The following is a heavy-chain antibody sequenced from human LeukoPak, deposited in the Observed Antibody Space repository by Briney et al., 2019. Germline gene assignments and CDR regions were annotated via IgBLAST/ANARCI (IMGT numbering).Heavy chain of an antibody. CDR3: VRDDKYYYDSGGYPA. D-gene: IGHD3-22*01. CDR2: ISNNGGWT. J-gene: IGHJ4*02. CDR1: GFTLSRFA. V-gene: IGHV3-64D*09. Sequence: PGGSLRLSCSASGFTLSRFAMHWVRQAPGKGLEDVSAISNNGGWTYYADSVKGRFTISRDNSKNTLYLQMSSLRPEDTAVYYCVRDDKYYYDSGGYPAWGQGTLVILSS.